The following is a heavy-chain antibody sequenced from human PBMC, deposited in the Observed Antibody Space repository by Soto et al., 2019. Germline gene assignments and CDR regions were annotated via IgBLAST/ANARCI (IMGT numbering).Heavy chain of an antibody. V-gene: IGHV4-31*03. J-gene: IGHJ4*02. CDR1: GGSISSGGYY. CDR3: AIAIPPWYVDLVVSAY. Sequence: PSETLSLTCTVSGGSISSGGYYWSWIRQHPGKGLEWIGYIYYSGSTYYNPSLKSRVTISVDTSKNQFSLKLSSVTAADTAVYYCAIAIPPWYVDLVVSAYWTQRTLVTVSA. CDR2: IYYSGST. D-gene: IGHD3-9*01.